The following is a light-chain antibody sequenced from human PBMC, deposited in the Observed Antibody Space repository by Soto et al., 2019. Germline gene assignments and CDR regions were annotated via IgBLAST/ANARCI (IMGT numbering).Light chain of an antibody. CDR2: AAS. CDR1: QGIRHY. Sequence: DVQMTQSPSSLSASVGDRVTITCRASQGIRHYLAWYQQKPGKVPKLLIYAASTFQSGVPSRFSGSGSGTDFTLTISSLQPEDVATYYCQKYNSGPPVTFGGGTKVEIK. V-gene: IGKV1-27*01. CDR3: QKYNSGPPVT. J-gene: IGKJ4*01.